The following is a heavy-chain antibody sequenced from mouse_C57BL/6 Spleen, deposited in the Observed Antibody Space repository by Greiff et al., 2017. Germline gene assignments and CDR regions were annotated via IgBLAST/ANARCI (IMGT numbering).Heavy chain of an antibody. Sequence: EVMLVESEGGLVQPGSSMKLSCTASGFTFSDYYMAWVRQVPEKGLEWVANINYDGSSTYYLDSLKSRFLISRDNAKHILYLQMSSLKSEDTATSYCSRGVTTGYFDVWGTGTTVTVSS. D-gene: IGHD1-1*01. CDR2: INYDGSST. J-gene: IGHJ1*03. V-gene: IGHV5-16*01. CDR1: GFTFSDYY. CDR3: SRGVTTGYFDV.